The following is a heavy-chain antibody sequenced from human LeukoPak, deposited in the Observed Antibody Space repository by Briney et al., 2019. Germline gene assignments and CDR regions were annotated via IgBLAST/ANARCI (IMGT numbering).Heavy chain of an antibody. V-gene: IGHV1-2*04. D-gene: IGHD6-13*01. Sequence: GASVKVSCKVSGYTLTELSMHWVRQAPGQGLEWMGWINPNSGGTNYAQKFQGWVTMTRDTSISTAYMELSRLRSDDTAVYYCARSEGAAAAQDIWGQGTMVTVSS. CDR2: INPNSGGT. CDR1: GYTLTELS. J-gene: IGHJ3*02. CDR3: ARSEGAAAAQDI.